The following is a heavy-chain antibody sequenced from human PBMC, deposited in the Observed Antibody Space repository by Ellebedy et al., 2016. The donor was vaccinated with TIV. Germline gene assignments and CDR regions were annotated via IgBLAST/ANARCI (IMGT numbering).Heavy chain of an antibody. Sequence: GESLKISCAASGFTFSSYSMHWVRQAPGKGLEYVSAITGDGGSTYYANSVKGRFTITRDNAKNSLYLQMDSLRAEDTAVYFCARAPRGGTDYWGQGTLVTVSS. D-gene: IGHD3-10*01. V-gene: IGHV3-64*01. CDR1: GFTFSSYS. CDR3: ARAPRGGTDY. J-gene: IGHJ4*02. CDR2: ITGDGGST.